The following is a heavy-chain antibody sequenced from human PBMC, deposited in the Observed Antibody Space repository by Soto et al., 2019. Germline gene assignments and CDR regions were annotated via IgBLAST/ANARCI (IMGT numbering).Heavy chain of an antibody. Sequence: EAQLVESGGGLVQPGGALRLSCAASGFTFSRYEMNWVRQAPGKGLEWVAYISGTPSTIYYADSVKGRFTISRDNANNTLFLQIDSLRAEDTAVYYCAREEQRGWLNHKHFDSWGQGTLVTVSA. CDR2: ISGTPSTI. V-gene: IGHV3-48*03. D-gene: IGHD3-9*01. J-gene: IGHJ5*01. CDR1: GFTFSRYE. CDR3: AREEQRGWLNHKHFDS.